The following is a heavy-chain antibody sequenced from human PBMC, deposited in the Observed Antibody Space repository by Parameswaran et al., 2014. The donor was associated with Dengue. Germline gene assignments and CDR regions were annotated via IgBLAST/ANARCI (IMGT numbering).Heavy chain of an antibody. V-gene: IGHV3-7*03. CDR3: ARTSVGYDSSGGFDY. CDR2: IKQDGSEK. D-gene: IGHD3-22*01. Sequence: RWIRQPPGKGLEWVANIKQDGSEKYYVDSVKGRFTISRDNAKNSLYLQMNSLRAEDTAVYYCARTSVGYDSSGGFDYWGQGTLVTVSS. J-gene: IGHJ4*02.